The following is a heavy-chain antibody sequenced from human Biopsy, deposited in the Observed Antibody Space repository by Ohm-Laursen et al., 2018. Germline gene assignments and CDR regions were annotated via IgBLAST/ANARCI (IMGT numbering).Heavy chain of an antibody. V-gene: IGHV4-34*01. CDR1: GGSFSGYD. Sequence: TLSLTWAVDGGSFSGYDWTWIRQPPGKGLEWVGEFSHTGTTIYNPSLKSRLTISVDKSKNHFSLRLTSVTAADTATYFCARGPYGDNAGAFDVWGQGTVVTVSS. CDR2: FSHTGTT. J-gene: IGHJ3*01. CDR3: ARGPYGDNAGAFDV. D-gene: IGHD4/OR15-4a*01.